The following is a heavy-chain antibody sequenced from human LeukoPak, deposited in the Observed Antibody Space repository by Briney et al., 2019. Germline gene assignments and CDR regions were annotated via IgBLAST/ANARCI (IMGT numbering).Heavy chain of an antibody. J-gene: IGHJ4*02. CDR2: VHLDGRT. V-gene: IGHV4-4*02. D-gene: IGHD3-3*01. CDR1: GGSVINTNW. CDR3: AREGGFYRPLDY. Sequence: PSETLSLTCGVSGGSVINTNWWTWVRQPPGKGLEWIGEVHLDGRTSYNPSLESRLTMSVDVSENHVSLKLPSVTAADTAVYYCAREGGFYRPLDYSGEGTLVTVSS.